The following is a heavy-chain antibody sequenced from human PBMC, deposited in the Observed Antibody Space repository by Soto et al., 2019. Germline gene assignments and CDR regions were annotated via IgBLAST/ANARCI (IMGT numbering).Heavy chain of an antibody. Sequence: GGSLRLSCAASGFTFSSYSMNWVRQAPGKGLEWVSYISSSSSTIYYADSVKGRFTISRDNAKNSLYLQMNSLRDEDTAVYYCARETSSWYPFNWFDPWGQGTLVTVSS. CDR3: ARETSSWYPFNWFDP. J-gene: IGHJ5*02. CDR2: ISSSSSTI. V-gene: IGHV3-48*02. D-gene: IGHD6-13*01. CDR1: GFTFSSYS.